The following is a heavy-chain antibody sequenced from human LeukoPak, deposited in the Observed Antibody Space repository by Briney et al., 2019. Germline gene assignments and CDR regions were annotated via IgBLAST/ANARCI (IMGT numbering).Heavy chain of an antibody. Sequence: PGGSLRLSCTASGFTFGDYAMSWVRQAPGKGLEWVSSISSSSSYIYYADSVKGRFTISRDNAKNSLYLQMNSLRAEDTAVYYCAREEVVASYDYWGQGTLVTVSS. CDR1: GFTFGDYA. CDR2: ISSSSSYI. D-gene: IGHD2-15*01. V-gene: IGHV3-21*01. CDR3: AREEVVASYDY. J-gene: IGHJ4*02.